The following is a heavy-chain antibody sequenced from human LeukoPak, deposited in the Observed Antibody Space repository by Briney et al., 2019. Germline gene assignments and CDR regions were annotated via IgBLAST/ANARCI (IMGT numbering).Heavy chain of an antibody. CDR3: ARGAVRGGTNFDY. V-gene: IGHV6-1*01. Sequence: SQTLSLTCAISGDSVSGSPAVWNWIRQSPSRGLEWLGRAYYRSKWYIGYAVSVKGRITITPDTSKNQFSLQLNPVTPEDTAVYYCARGAVRGGTNFDYWGQGTLVTVSS. CDR1: GDSVSGSPAV. J-gene: IGHJ4*02. CDR2: AYYRSKWYI. D-gene: IGHD3-10*01.